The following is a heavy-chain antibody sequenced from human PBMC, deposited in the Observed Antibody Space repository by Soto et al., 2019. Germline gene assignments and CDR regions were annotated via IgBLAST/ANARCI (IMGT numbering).Heavy chain of an antibody. J-gene: IGHJ6*02. V-gene: IGHV1-69*12. D-gene: IGHD1-1*01. CDR1: GGTFSTSA. CDR3: ARDKDRLQLGGNYYYSTDV. Sequence: QVQLVQSGSEVKKPGSSVKVSCKVSGGTFSTSAVSWVRQAPVQGLEWMGGIIPVFRAQDYAQKFQGRVTITADESARTAFMELTRLGFEDTAVYYCARDKDRLQLGGNYYYSTDVWGQGTTVTVSS. CDR2: IIPVFRAQ.